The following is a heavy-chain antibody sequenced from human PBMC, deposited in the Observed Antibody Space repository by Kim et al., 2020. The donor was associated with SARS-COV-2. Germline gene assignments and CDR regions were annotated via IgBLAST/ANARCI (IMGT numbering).Heavy chain of an antibody. D-gene: IGHD2-2*01. CDR2: ISYDGSEK. Sequence: GGSLRISCAASGFIFSDYALHWVRQAPGKGLEWVAAISYDGSEKYYVDSVKGRFTISRDNSKNTVSLQMSSLRAEDTAMYYCVKVRGTSWNYFDYCGQGTLVTVSS. V-gene: IGHV3-30*18. CDR3: VKVRGTSWNYFDY. CDR1: GFIFSDYA. J-gene: IGHJ4*02.